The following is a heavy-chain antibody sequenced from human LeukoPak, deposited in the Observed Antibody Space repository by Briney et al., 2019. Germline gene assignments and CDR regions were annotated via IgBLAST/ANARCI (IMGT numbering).Heavy chain of an antibody. CDR2: IYESGST. V-gene: IGHV4-30-4*01. Sequence: SETLSLTCTVSGGSISSGDYYWSWIRQPPGMGLAWIGYIYESGSTYYNPSLKSRVTISVDTSKNQFSLKLSSVTAADTAVYYCARGKTYDYVWGSYRYRNWFDPWGQGTLVTVSS. CDR1: GGSISSGDYY. CDR3: ARGKTYDYVWGSYRYRNWFDP. J-gene: IGHJ5*02. D-gene: IGHD3-16*02.